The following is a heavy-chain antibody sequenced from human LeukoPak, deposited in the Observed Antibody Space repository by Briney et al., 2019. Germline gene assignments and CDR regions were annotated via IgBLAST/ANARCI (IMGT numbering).Heavy chain of an antibody. CDR3: SRGGAPAGYAYDI. CDR2: IGTTGDT. D-gene: IGHD6-13*01. V-gene: IGHV3-13*01. CDR1: GFTFSNFD. Sequence: GGSLRLSCATSGFTFSNFDLHWVRQATGEGLEWVSAIGTTGDTYYPDSVKGRFTISRDNAKNSFYLQMNNLRAGDTAVYYCSRGGAPAGYAYDIWGHGTVVTVSS. J-gene: IGHJ3*02.